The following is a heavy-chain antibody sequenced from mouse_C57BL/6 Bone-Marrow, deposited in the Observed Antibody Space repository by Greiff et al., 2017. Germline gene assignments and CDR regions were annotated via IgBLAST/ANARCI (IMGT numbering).Heavy chain of an antibody. J-gene: IGHJ2*01. CDR3: ARRGGNYALDY. Sequence: QVHVKQSGPELVKPGASVKISCKASGYTFTDYYINWVKQRPGQGLEWIGWIFPGSGSTYYNEKFKGKATLTVDKSSSTAYMLLSSLTSEDSAVYFGARRGGNYALDYWGQGTTLTVSS. CDR1: GYTFTDYY. CDR2: IFPGSGST. D-gene: IGHD2-1*01. V-gene: IGHV1-75*01.